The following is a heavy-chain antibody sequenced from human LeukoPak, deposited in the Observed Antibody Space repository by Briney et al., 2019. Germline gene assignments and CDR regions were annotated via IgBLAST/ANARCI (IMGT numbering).Heavy chain of an antibody. CDR3: VRKNAFDM. CDR1: GFTFSIYW. V-gene: IGHV3-7*01. Sequence: GGSLRLSCAASGFTFSIYWMSWVRQARGKGGEWVANIKQDGSEKHYVDSVKGRFTVSRDNAKNSLYLQMDSLRAEDTAVYYCVRKNAFDMWGQGTMVTVSS. J-gene: IGHJ3*02. CDR2: IKQDGSEK.